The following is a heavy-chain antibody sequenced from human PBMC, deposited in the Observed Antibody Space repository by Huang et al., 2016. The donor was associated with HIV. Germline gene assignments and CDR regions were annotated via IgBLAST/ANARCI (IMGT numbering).Heavy chain of an antibody. J-gene: IGHJ4*02. Sequence: EVQLLESGGGLVQPGGSLRLSCAASGVTLSNSDIDIRWVRQAPGKGLEWVSSIFGSGGTTYYADSVKGRFTISRDTSKNTLFLQMNSLRAEDMAVYYCAKGYPLNYFDYWGQGTLVTVSS. CDR1: GVTLSNSD. CDR2: IFGSGGTT. V-gene: IGHV3-23*01. D-gene: IGHD5-18*01. CDR3: AKGYPLNYFDY.